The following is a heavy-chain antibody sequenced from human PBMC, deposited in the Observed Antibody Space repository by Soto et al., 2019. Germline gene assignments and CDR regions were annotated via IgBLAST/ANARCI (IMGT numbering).Heavy chain of an antibody. J-gene: IGHJ4*02. D-gene: IGHD6-25*01. V-gene: IGHV2-5*02. Sequence: QITLKESGPPLVRPAQTLTLTCAFSGFSLTTTSMGVAWIRQPPGKALEWLALIYWDDDQRYSPSLKDRLTISQDTSRSRVVLTISNMNPEDTGTYFCAHASDYDLLSFDHWGPGTLLTVSS. CDR3: AHASDYDLLSFDH. CDR2: IYWDDDQ. CDR1: GFSLTTTSMG.